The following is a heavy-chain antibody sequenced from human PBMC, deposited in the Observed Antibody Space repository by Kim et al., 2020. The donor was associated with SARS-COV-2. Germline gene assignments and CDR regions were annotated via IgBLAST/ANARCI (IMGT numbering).Heavy chain of an antibody. CDR2: IYYSGST. J-gene: IGHJ6*02. Sequence: SETLSLTCTVSGGSISSSSYYWGWIRQPPGMGLEWIGSIYYSGSTYYNPSLKSRVTISVDTSKNQFSLKLSSVTAADTAVYYCARDADYCNRYGMDVWGQGTPVTVSS. CDR1: GGSISSSSYY. V-gene: IGHV4-39*02. CDR3: ARDADYCNRYGMDV. D-gene: IGHD4-4*01.